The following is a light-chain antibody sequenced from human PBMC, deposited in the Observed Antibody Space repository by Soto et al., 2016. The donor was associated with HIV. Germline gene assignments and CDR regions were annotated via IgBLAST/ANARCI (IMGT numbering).Light chain of an antibody. CDR2: AAS. CDR3: QHKTT. Sequence: DIQMTQSPSSLSATAGDRVTITCRASQDITDSLVWYQQKPGKAPKLLVYAASRLEDGVPSRFSGSGSGTDYTLTISRLQPEDFATYYCQHKTTFGQGTKVEIK. V-gene: IGKV1-NL1*01. CDR1: QDITDS. J-gene: IGKJ1*01.